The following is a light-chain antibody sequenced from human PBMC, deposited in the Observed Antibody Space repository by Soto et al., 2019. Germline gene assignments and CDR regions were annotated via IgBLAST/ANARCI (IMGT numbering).Light chain of an antibody. V-gene: IGKV4-1*01. CDR2: WAS. Sequence: DIVMTQSPDSLAVSLGERATINCKSSQNLLSSSNKKNYLAWYQQKPGQPPKLPIYWASTRESGVPDRFTGSGSGTDFTLTISSLQAEDVAVYFCQQYYTGRTFGQGTRVEIK. CDR1: QNLLSSSNKKNY. J-gene: IGKJ1*01. CDR3: QQYYTGRT.